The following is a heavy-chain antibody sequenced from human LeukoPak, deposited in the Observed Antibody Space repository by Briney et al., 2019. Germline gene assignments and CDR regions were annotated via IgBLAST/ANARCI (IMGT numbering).Heavy chain of an antibody. CDR3: ASLYGEGYYFDY. CDR1: GGSISSYY. D-gene: IGHD4/OR15-4a*01. Sequence: PSETLSLTCTVSGGSISSYYWSWIRQPPGKGLEWIGYIYYSGSTNYNPSLKSRVTISVDTSRNQFSLKLSSVTAADTAVYYCASLYGEGYYFDYWGQGTLVTVSS. V-gene: IGHV4-59*12. J-gene: IGHJ4*02. CDR2: IYYSGST.